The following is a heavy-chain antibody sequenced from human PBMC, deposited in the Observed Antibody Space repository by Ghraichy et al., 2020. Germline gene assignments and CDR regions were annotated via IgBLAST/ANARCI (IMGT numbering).Heavy chain of an antibody. Sequence: GGSLRLSCAASGFSFSDHYMSWIRQAPGKGLEWVSYINNGGSILYYADSVKGRFTISRDTTKNSLYLQMNNLRAEDTAVYYCVKGIDIYPGDCFDICGQGTMGTVSS. D-gene: IGHD2-21*01. CDR3: VKGIDIYPGDCFDI. V-gene: IGHV3-11*01. CDR2: INNGGSIL. J-gene: IGHJ3*02. CDR1: GFSFSDHY.